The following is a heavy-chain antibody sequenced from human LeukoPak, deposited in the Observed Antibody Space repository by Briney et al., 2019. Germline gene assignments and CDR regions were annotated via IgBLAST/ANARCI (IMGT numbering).Heavy chain of an antibody. D-gene: IGHD6-25*01. J-gene: IGHJ4*02. V-gene: IGHV3-15*01. CDR2: IKSKTDGGKT. Sequence: GGSLRLSCAASGFTFSNAWMSWVRQAPGKGLEWVGRIKSKTDGGKTDYAAPVKGRFTISRDDSKNTLYLQMNSLKTEDTAVYYCTTGFSSGRFDYWGQGTLVTVSS. CDR3: TTGFSSGRFDY. CDR1: GFTFSNAW.